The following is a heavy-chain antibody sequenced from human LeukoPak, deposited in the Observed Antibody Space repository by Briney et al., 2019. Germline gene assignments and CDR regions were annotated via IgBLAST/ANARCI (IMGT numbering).Heavy chain of an antibody. Sequence: PSETLSLTCTVSGGSISSYYRSWIRQPPGKGLEWIGYIYYSGSTNYNPSLKSRVTISVDASKNQFSLKLSSVTAADTAVYYCARHMGLGYTYFYPYFDYWGQGTLVTVSS. CDR1: GGSISSYY. D-gene: IGHD1-1*01. CDR2: IYYSGST. J-gene: IGHJ4*01. CDR3: ARHMGLGYTYFYPYFDY. V-gene: IGHV4-59*08.